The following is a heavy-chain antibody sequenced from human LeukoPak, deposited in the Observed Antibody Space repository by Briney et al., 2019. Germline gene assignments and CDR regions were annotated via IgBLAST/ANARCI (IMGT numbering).Heavy chain of an antibody. V-gene: IGHV4-39*07. D-gene: IGHD6-19*01. CDR3: ARGRFGRAVAGTLFY. Sequence: PSETLSLTCTVSGGSISSSSYYWGWIRQPPGKGLEWIGSIYHSGSTNYNPSLKSRVTISVDKSKNQFSLKPSSVTAADTAVYYCARGRFGRAVAGTLFYWGQGTLVTVSS. J-gene: IGHJ4*02. CDR2: IYHSGST. CDR1: GGSISSSSYY.